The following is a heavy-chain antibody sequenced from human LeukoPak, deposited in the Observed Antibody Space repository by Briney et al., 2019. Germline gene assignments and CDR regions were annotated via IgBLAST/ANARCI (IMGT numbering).Heavy chain of an antibody. V-gene: IGHV4-59*01. Sequence: SETLSLTCTVSGGSISSYYWSWIRQPPGKGLEWIGYIYYSGSTNYNPSLKSRVTISVDTSKNQFSLKLSSVTAADTAVYYCARVLGLTSPSDAFDIWGQGTMVTVSS. D-gene: IGHD3-16*01. CDR3: ARVLGLTSPSDAFDI. CDR2: IYYSGST. CDR1: GGSISSYY. J-gene: IGHJ3*02.